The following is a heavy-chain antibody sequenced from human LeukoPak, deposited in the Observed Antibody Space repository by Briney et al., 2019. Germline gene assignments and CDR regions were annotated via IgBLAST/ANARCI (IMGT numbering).Heavy chain of an antibody. J-gene: IGHJ6*03. CDR2: IYYSGST. CDR3: ARDARYSYGSGHFYSYMEV. D-gene: IGHD5-18*01. V-gene: IGHV4-59*01. CDR1: GGSISSNY. Sequence: SETLSLTCTVSGGSISSNYWNWIRQPPGKGLEWIGCIYYSGSTIYNPSLRSRVTISLDPSKNQFSLKLTSVSAADTAMYFCARDARYSYGSGHFYSYMEVWGNGTTVTVSS.